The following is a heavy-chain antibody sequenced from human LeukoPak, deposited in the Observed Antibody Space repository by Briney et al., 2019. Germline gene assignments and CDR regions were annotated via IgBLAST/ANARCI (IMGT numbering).Heavy chain of an antibody. Sequence: GGSLRLSCAASGFTFSSYAMSWVRQAPGKGLEWVSAISASGYSTYYADSVKGRFTISRDNSKKTLYLQMNSLRAEDTAIFYCAKDVYNWNFYFDYWGQGALVTVSS. CDR2: ISASGYST. D-gene: IGHD1-7*01. V-gene: IGHV3-23*01. CDR3: AKDVYNWNFYFDY. J-gene: IGHJ4*02. CDR1: GFTFSSYA.